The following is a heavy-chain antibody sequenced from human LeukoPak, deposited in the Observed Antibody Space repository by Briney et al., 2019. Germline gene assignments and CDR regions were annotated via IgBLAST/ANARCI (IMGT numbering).Heavy chain of an antibody. D-gene: IGHD2-15*01. CDR3: ARCGGTCYLPPTSAMDV. J-gene: IGHJ6*02. CDR1: GFIFRRYA. Sequence: GGSLRLSCAASGFIFRRYAVHWVRQAPGKGLEWVAVISSDGRHIFYSDCVKGRFTISRDNSKNTLYLQMNSLRAEDTALYLCARCGGTCYLPPTSAMDVWGQGTTVTVS. CDR2: ISSDGRHI. V-gene: IGHV3-30*04.